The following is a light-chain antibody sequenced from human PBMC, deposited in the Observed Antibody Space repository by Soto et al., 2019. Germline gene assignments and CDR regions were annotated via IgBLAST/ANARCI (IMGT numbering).Light chain of an antibody. Sequence: EIVMTQSPATLSVSPGETATLSCRASQSLTSYLAWYQQKPDQAPRLLIYGISTRATDIPARFSGSGSGTEFTLTISSLQSEDFAVYYCQQYNSWYTFGQGTKLEIK. V-gene: IGKV3-15*01. CDR2: GIS. CDR1: QSLTSY. CDR3: QQYNSWYT. J-gene: IGKJ2*01.